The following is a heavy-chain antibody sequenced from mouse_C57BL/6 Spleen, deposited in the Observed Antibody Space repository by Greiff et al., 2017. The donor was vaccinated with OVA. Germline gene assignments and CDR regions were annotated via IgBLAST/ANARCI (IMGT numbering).Heavy chain of an antibody. Sequence: VQLQQPGAELVRPGTSVKLSCKASGYTFTSYWMHWVKQRPGQGLEWIGVIDPSDSYTNYNQKFKGKATLTVDTSSSTAYMQLSSLTSEDSAVYYCARSGSILFDYWGQGTTLTVSS. CDR1: GYTFTSYW. V-gene: IGHV1-59*01. CDR2: IDPSDSYT. J-gene: IGHJ2*01. D-gene: IGHD2-10*02. CDR3: ARSGSILFDY.